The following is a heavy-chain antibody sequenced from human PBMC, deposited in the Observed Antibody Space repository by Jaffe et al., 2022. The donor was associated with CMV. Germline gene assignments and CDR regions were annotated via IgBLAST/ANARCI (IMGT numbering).Heavy chain of an antibody. J-gene: IGHJ3*02. CDR3: ARDDWVVGATKGRAFDI. V-gene: IGHV1-3*01. Sequence: QVQLVQSGAEVKKPGASVKVSCKASGYTFTSYAMHWVRQAPGQRLEWMGWINAGNGNTKYSQKFQGRVTITRDTSASTAYMELSSLRSEDTAVYYCARDDWVVGATKGRAFDIWGQGTMVTVSS. CDR2: INAGNGNT. CDR1: GYTFTSYA. D-gene: IGHD1-26*01.